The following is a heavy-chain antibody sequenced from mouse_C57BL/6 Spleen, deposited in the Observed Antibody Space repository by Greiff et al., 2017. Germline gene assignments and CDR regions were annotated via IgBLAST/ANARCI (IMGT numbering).Heavy chain of an antibody. CDR2: INPSNGGT. V-gene: IGHV1-53*01. J-gene: IGHJ2*01. D-gene: IGHD3-2*02. CDR1: GYTFTSYW. Sequence: QVHVKQPGTELVKPGASVKLSCKASGYTFTSYWMHWVKQRPGQGLEWIGNINPSNGGTNYNEKFKSKATLTVDKSSSTAYMQLSSLTSEDSAVYYCARSGPRRYFDYWGQGTTLTVSS. CDR3: ARSGPRRYFDY.